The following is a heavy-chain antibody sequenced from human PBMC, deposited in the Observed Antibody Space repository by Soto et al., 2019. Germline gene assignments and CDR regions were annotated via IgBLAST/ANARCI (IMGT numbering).Heavy chain of an antibody. CDR1: GFTFSSYS. Sequence: GGSLRLSCAASGFTFSSYSMNWVRQAPGEGLEWVSSISSSSSYIYYADSVKGRFTISRDNAKNSLYLQMNSLRAEDTAVYYCARVSAYDFWSGNWFDPWGQGTLVTVSS. CDR3: ARVSAYDFWSGNWFDP. J-gene: IGHJ5*02. CDR2: ISSSSSYI. V-gene: IGHV3-21*01. D-gene: IGHD3-3*01.